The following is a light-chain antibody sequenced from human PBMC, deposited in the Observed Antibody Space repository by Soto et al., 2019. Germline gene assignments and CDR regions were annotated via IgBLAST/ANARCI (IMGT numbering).Light chain of an antibody. CDR3: QQDNNWPPLT. CDR2: GAS. Sequence: EIVMTQSPATLSVSPGERATLSCRASQSVSSNLAWYQQKPGQAPRLLIYGASPRATGIPARFSGGRSGTEFTPTISSLQSEDLAVYYCQQDNNWPPLTFGGGTKVEIK. J-gene: IGKJ4*01. V-gene: IGKV3-15*01. CDR1: QSVSSN.